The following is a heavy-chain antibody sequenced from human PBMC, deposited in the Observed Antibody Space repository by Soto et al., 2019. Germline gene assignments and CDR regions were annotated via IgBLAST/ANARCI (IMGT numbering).Heavy chain of an antibody. CDR2: ISGSGGST. J-gene: IGHJ6*02. Sequence: PGGSLRLSCAASGFTFSSYAMSWVRQAPWKGLEWVSAISGSGGSTYYADSVKGRFTISRDNSKNTLYLQMNSLRAEDTAVYSCARDRGYSGYDSPRFYYGMDVWGQGTTVTVSS. V-gene: IGHV3-23*01. CDR1: GFTFSSYA. D-gene: IGHD5-12*01. CDR3: ARDRGYSGYDSPRFYYGMDV.